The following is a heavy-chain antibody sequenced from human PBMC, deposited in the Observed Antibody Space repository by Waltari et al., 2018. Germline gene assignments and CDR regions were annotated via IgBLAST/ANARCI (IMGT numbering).Heavy chain of an antibody. D-gene: IGHD1-26*01. CDR2: IKQDGTEK. CDR1: GFSFSLYW. Sequence: EVQLVESGGGLVQPGGSLRPSCAASGFSFSLYWMNWVRQAPGKGLEWVANIKQDGTEKYYVDSVRGRFTISRDNAKNSVYLQMNSLRDEDTAVYYCARGGASWGQGTLVTVSS. V-gene: IGHV3-7*01. CDR3: ARGGAS. J-gene: IGHJ5*02.